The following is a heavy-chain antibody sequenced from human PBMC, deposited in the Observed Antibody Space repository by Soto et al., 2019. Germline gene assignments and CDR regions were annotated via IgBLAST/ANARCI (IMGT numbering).Heavy chain of an antibody. CDR1: GYTFTSYA. CDR2: INAGNGNT. J-gene: IGHJ5*02. CDR3: AGDVRRHIVVVPAARFDP. D-gene: IGHD2-2*01. Sequence: ASVKVSCKASGYTFTSYAMHWVRQAPGQRLEWMGWINAGNGNTKYSQKFQGRVTITRDTSASTAYMELSSLRSEDTAVYYCAGDVRRHIVVVPAARFDPWGQGTLVTVSS. V-gene: IGHV1-3*01.